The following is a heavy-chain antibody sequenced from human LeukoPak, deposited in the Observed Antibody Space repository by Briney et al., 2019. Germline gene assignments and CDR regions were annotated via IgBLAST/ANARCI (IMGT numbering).Heavy chain of an antibody. CDR2: IYSGGST. Sequence: PGGSLRLSCAASGFTFSDYYMSWVRQAPGKGLEWVSVIYSGGSTYYADSVKGRFTISRDNSKNTLYLQMNSLRAEDTAVYYCARNVDYWGQGTLVTVSS. CDR3: ARNVDY. CDR1: GFTFSDYY. J-gene: IGHJ4*02. V-gene: IGHV3-53*01.